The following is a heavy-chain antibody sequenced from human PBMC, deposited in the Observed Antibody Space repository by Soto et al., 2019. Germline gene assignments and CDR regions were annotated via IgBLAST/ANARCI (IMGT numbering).Heavy chain of an antibody. CDR2: IYYSGTT. CDR1: GGSISGSY. D-gene: IGHD1-26*01. Sequence: SETLSLTCTVSGGSISGSYWSWIRQPPGKGLEWVGYIYYSGTTYYNPSLKSRVTISVDTSKNQFSLRLSSVTAADTAFYYCAGVGDYRFRKSIDYWGQGTLVTVSS. CDR3: AGVGDYRFRKSIDY. V-gene: IGHV4-59*01. J-gene: IGHJ4*02.